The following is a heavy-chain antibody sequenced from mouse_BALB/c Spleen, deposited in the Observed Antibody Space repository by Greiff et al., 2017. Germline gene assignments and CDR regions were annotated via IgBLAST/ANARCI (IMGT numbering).Heavy chain of an antibody. V-gene: IGHV3-2*02. D-gene: IGHD2-14*01. CDR3: ARGEVRRGDY. CDR1: GYSITSDYA. Sequence: EVQLQESGPGLVKPSQSLSLTCTVTGYSITSDYAWNWIRQFPGNKLEWMGYISYSGSTSYNPSLKSRISITRDTSKNQFFLQLNSVTTEDTATYYCARGEVRRGDYWGQGTSVTVSS. CDR2: ISYSGST. J-gene: IGHJ4*01.